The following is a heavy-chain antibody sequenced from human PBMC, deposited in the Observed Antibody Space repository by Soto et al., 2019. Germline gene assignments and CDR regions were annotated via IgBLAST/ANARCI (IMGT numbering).Heavy chain of an antibody. V-gene: IGHV3-30*18. CDR2: ISYDVSNK. CDR3: AKSLAAPGSLDY. J-gene: IGHJ4*02. CDR1: GFTFSIYG. Sequence: QVQLVESGGGVVQPGRSLRLSCTASGFTFSIYGMHWVRQAPGKGLEWVAVISYDVSNKYYADSVKGRFTISKDNSKNTLYLYMNSLRAEDTAVYYCAKSLAAPGSLDYWGLGTLVTVSS. D-gene: IGHD6-13*01.